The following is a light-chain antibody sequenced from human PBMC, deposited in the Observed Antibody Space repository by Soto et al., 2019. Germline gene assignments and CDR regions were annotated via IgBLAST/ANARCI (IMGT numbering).Light chain of an antibody. CDR2: EVN. Sequence: QSELTQPASVSGSPGQSITISCTGTSSDVGGYNYVSWYQQHPGKAPKLMIYEVNNRPSGVSNRFSGSKSGSTASLTISGLQTEDEADYYCSSYTSTSTYVFGTGTKVTVL. J-gene: IGLJ1*01. V-gene: IGLV2-14*01. CDR1: SSDVGGYNY. CDR3: SSYTSTSTYV.